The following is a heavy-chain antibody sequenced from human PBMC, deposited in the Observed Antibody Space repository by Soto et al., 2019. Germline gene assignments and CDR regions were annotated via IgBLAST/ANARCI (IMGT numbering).Heavy chain of an antibody. D-gene: IGHD3-10*01. CDR3: AKAPTNYGSGSYYYY. J-gene: IGHJ4*02. CDR1: GFTFSSYA. V-gene: IGHV3-23*01. CDR2: ISGSGGST. Sequence: EVQLLESGGGLVQPGGSLRLSCAASGFTFSSYAMSWVRQAPGKGLEWVSAISGSGGSTYYADSVKGRFTISRDHSKNTLYRQMNSLRAEDTAVYYCAKAPTNYGSGSYYYYWGQGTLVTVSS.